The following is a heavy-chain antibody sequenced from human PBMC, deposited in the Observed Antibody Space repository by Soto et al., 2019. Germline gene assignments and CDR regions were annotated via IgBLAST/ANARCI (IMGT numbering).Heavy chain of an antibody. CDR3: HNDYFDY. J-gene: IGHJ4*02. CDR2: IKSKTDGETT. V-gene: IGHV3-15*01. CDR1: GFTFSYAW. Sequence: GGSLRLSCAASGFTFSYAWMTWVRQSPGKGLEWVGRIKSKTDGETTDYAAPVKGRFTISRDDSKNTLYLQMISLKTEDTAVYYCHNDYFDYLGQGTLVTVSS.